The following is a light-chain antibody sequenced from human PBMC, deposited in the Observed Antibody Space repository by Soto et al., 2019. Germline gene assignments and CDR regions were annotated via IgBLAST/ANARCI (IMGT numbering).Light chain of an antibody. J-gene: IGKJ4*01. CDR3: QQRTNWPLT. CDR1: QSVTTF. CDR2: DAS. V-gene: IGKV3-11*01. Sequence: EIMLTQSPVTLSLSPGERATLSCRASQSVTTFLAWYQQKPGQAPRLLIYDASKRATDIPARFSGSGSGTDFTLTISSLEPEDFAVYYCQQRTNWPLTFGGGTKVEIK.